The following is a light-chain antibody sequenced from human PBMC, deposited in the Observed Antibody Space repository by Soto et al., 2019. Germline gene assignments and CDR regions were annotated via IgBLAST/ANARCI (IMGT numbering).Light chain of an antibody. CDR1: QSVSSN. CDR3: QQRRNWPT. CDR2: AAS. V-gene: IGKV3-15*01. Sequence: EIVMTQSPATLSVSPGERATLSCRASQSVSSNLAWYQQKPGQAPRLLIYAASTRATGIPARFSGSGSGTEFTLTVSSLQSEDFAVYYCQQRRNWPTFGGGTKVDIK. J-gene: IGKJ4*01.